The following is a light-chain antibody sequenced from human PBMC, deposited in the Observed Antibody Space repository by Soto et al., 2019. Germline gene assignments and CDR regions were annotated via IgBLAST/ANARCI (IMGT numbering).Light chain of an antibody. J-gene: IGLJ2*01. CDR3: SSYTSSSTLGV. Sequence: QSALTQPASVSGSPGQSITISCTGTSSDVGGYDYVSWYQQHPGKAPTLMIYDVSNRPSGVSNRFSGSKSGNTASLTISGLQAEDEADYYCSSYTSSSTLGVFGGGTKLTVL. CDR2: DVS. V-gene: IGLV2-14*01. CDR1: SSDVGGYDY.